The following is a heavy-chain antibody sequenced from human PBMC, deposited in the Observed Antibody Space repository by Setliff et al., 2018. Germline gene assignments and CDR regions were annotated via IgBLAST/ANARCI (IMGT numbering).Heavy chain of an antibody. J-gene: IGHJ4*02. CDR1: GGSISSKSYY. V-gene: IGHV4-39*01. Sequence: PSETLSLTCTVPGGSISSKSYYWGWVRQPPGRGLEWIGTVHYSGNTYYNPSLRSRVFISIDASKNQFSLRLASLTAADTAIYYCASRTRTVVVEEDYWGQGILVTVSS. CDR3: ASRTRTVVVEEDY. D-gene: IGHD2-15*01. CDR2: VHYSGNT.